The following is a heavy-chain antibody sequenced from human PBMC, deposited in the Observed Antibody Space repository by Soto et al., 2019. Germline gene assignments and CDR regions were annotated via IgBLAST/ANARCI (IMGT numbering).Heavy chain of an antibody. Sequence: PSETLSLTCAVSGYSISSGYYGGWIRQPPGKGLEWIGSIYHSGSTYYNPSLKSRVTISVDTSKNQFSLKLSSVTAADTAVYYCARGFELQWEYYFDYWGQGTLVTVSS. J-gene: IGHJ4*02. CDR1: GYSISSGYY. D-gene: IGHD1-7*01. V-gene: IGHV4-38-2*01. CDR3: ARGFELQWEYYFDY. CDR2: IYHSGST.